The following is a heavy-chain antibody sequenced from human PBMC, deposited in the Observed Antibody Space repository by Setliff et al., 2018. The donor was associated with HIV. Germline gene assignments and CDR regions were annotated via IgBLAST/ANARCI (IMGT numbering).Heavy chain of an antibody. D-gene: IGHD5-18*01. CDR1: GYTFTSYA. CDR3: ARDYPRLGYSYGPNYFDY. CDR2: IIPIFGST. Sequence: ASVKVSCKASGYTFTSYAISWVRQAPGQGLEWMGGIIPIFGSTNYAQKFQGRVTITADKSTSTAYMELSSLRSEDTAVYYCARDYPRLGYSYGPNYFDYWGQGTLVTVSS. V-gene: IGHV1-69*06. J-gene: IGHJ4*02.